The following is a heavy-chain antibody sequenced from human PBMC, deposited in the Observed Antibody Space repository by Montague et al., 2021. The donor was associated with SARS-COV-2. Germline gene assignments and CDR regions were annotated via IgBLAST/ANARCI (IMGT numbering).Heavy chain of an antibody. D-gene: IGHD4-17*01. J-gene: IGHJ6*02. V-gene: IGHV4-61*02. CDR3: ARDYGDYSCYYGLDV. Sequence: SQTLSLTCTVSGGSIRSGSYYWSWIRQPAGRGLEWIGRIYSSGSTNYNPSLKSQVTMSVDTSKNQFSLKVSSVTVADTAVYYCARDYGDYSCYYGLDVWGQGTTVTVSS. CDR2: IYSSGST. CDR1: GGSIRSGSYY.